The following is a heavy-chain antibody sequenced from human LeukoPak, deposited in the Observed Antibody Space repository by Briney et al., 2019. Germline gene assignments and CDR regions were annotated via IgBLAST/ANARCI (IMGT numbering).Heavy chain of an antibody. D-gene: IGHD2-2*01. CDR3: AAACSSTSCYPIFDY. Sequence: SVKVSCKASGFTFTSSAVQWVRQARGQRLEWIGWIVVGSGNTNYAQKFQERVTITRDMSTSTAYMELSSLRSEDTAVYYCAAACSSTSCYPIFDYWGQGTLVTVSS. CDR1: GFTFTSSA. J-gene: IGHJ4*02. V-gene: IGHV1-58*01. CDR2: IVVGSGNT.